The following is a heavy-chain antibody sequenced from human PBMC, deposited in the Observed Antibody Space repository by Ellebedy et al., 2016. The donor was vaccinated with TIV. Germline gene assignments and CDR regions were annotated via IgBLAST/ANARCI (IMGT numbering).Heavy chain of an antibody. J-gene: IGHJ6*02. CDR1: GGSINSGGYY. CDR3: ARGTDYDYWSGFDSGGMDV. D-gene: IGHD3-3*01. Sequence: MPSETLSLTCNVSGGSINSGGYYWSWIRQHPGKGLAWIGYIFSSESTYYKPSLKSRLTMSIDTSKNQLSLRLRSVTAADTAVYHCARGTDYDYWSGFDSGGMDVWGQGTTVTVSS. V-gene: IGHV4-31*03. CDR2: IFSSEST.